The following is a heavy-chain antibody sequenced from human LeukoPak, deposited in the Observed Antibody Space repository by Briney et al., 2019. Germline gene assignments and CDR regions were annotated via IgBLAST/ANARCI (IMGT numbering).Heavy chain of an antibody. D-gene: IGHD2-21*01. V-gene: IGHV4-61*01. CDR3: ARLYCGGDCFDY. J-gene: IGHJ4*02. CDR1: SGSIRSSSYY. Sequence: PSETLSLTCTVSSGSIRSSSYYWSWIRQPPGKGLEWIGYIYYSGSTNYNPSLKSRVTISVDTSKNQFSLKLSSVTAADTAVYYCARLYCGGDCFDYWGQGTLVTVSS. CDR2: IYYSGST.